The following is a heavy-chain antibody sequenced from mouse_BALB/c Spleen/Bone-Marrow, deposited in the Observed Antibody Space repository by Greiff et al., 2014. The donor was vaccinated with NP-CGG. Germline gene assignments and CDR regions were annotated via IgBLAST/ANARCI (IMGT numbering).Heavy chain of an antibody. V-gene: IGHV1-9*01. CDR3: ARGGYDTSIFAY. Sequence: QVQLQQSGAELMKPGASVKISCKATGYTFSSYWIEWVNQRPGHGLEWIGEILPGSGTTHYNEKFKDKATFTADTSSNTSYMQLSSLTSEDSAVYYCARGGYDTSIFAYWGQGTLVTVSA. J-gene: IGHJ3*01. D-gene: IGHD2-3*01. CDR2: ILPGSGTT. CDR1: GYTFSSYW.